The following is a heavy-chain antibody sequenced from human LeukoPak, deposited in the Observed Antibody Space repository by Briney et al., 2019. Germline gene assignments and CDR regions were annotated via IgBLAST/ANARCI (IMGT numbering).Heavy chain of an antibody. Sequence: ASVKVSCKASGYTFTGYYMHWVRQAPGQGLEWMGWINPNSGGTNYAQKFQGRVTMTRDTSISTAYMELRSLRSDDTAVFYCARGNEIFGVETIKTRIDYWGQGTLVTVSS. CDR1: GYTFTGYY. CDR2: INPNSGGT. CDR3: ARGNEIFGVETIKTRIDY. V-gene: IGHV1-2*02. D-gene: IGHD3-3*01. J-gene: IGHJ4*02.